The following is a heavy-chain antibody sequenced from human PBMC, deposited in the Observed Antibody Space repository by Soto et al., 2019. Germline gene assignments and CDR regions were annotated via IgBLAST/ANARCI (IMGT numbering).Heavy chain of an antibody. CDR2: ISGAGGTT. J-gene: IGHJ5*02. V-gene: IGHV3-23*01. CDR3: AKDSGYSSGWPP. CDR1: GFTFSNYA. Sequence: GESLKISCVASGFTFSNYAMSWVRQAPGKGLEWVSTISGAGGTTYYADSVKGRFTISRDNSKNTLYLQMNSLRAEDTAIYYCAKDSGYSSGWPPWGQGTLVTVSS. D-gene: IGHD6-19*01.